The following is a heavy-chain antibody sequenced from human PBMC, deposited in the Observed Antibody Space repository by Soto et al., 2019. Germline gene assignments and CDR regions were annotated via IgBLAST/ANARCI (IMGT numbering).Heavy chain of an antibody. CDR3: AKAVEVGATVFHFGMDG. CDR1: GFTFDDYA. J-gene: IGHJ6*02. D-gene: IGHD1-26*01. CDR2: ISWNSASL. V-gene: IGHV3-9*01. Sequence: EVQLVESGGGWGQPGRSLRLSCAASGFTFDDYAIHWVRQVPGTGLEWVSGISWNSASLVYADSVRGRFTVSRDNARNSLSLKMNSLRAEDTAVYYCAKAVEVGATVFHFGMDGWGQGTTVPVSS.